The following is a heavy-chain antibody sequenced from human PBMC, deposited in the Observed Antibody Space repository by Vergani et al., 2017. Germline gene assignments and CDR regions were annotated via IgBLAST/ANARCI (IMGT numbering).Heavy chain of an antibody. CDR1: GFTFSSYS. CDR2: ISSSSSYI. Sequence: EVQLVESGGGLVKPGGSLRLSCAASGFTFSSYSMNWVRQAPGKGLEWVSSISSSSSYIYYADSVKGRFTISRDNAKNSLYLQMNSLRAEDTAVYYCARNHDFWSLVTSHGAFDIWGQGTMVTVSS. CDR3: ARNHDFWSLVTSHGAFDI. D-gene: IGHD3-3*01. J-gene: IGHJ3*02. V-gene: IGHV3-21*01.